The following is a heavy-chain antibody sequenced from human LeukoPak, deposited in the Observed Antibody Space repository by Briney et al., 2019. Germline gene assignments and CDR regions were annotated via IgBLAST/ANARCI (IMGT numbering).Heavy chain of an antibody. CDR3: ARDGHRMYYYGGSDYHFDY. Sequence: ASVKVSCRASGYTFTSYGISWVRQAPGQGLEWMGWISAYNGNTNYAQKLQGRVTMTTDTSTSTAYMELRSLRSDDTALYYCARDGHRMYYYGGSDYHFDYWGQGTLVTVSS. J-gene: IGHJ4*02. D-gene: IGHD3-22*01. V-gene: IGHV1-18*01. CDR1: GYTFTSYG. CDR2: ISAYNGNT.